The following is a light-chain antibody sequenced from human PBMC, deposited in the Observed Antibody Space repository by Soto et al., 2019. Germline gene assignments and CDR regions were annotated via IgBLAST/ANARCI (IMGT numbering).Light chain of an antibody. J-gene: IGLJ2*01. V-gene: IGLV1-44*01. CDR3: AAWDDRLNGRV. CDR2: SNN. CDR1: SSNIGSNT. Sequence: QSVLTQPPSASGTPGQRVTISCSGSSSNIGSNTVNWYQQLPGTAPKLLIYSNNQRPSGVADRFSGSKSGTSASLAIIGLQSEDEADYYCAAWDDRLNGRVFGGGTKLTVL.